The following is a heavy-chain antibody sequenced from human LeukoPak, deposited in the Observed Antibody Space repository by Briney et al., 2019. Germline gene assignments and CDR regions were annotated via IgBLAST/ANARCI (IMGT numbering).Heavy chain of an antibody. V-gene: IGHV3-30*18. D-gene: IGHD6-13*01. CDR2: ISYDGSNK. J-gene: IGHJ4*02. CDR1: GFTFSSYG. Sequence: GGSLRLSCAASGFTFSSYGMHWVRQAPGKGLEWVAVISYDGSNKYYADSVKGRFTISRDNSKNTLYLQMNSLRVEGTAVYYCAKDLGYSSSCPDYWGQGTLVTVSS. CDR3: AKDLGYSSSCPDY.